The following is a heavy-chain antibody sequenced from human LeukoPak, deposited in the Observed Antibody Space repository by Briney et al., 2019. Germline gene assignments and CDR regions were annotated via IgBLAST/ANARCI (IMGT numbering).Heavy chain of an antibody. CDR2: IIPIFGTA. Sequence: SVKVSCKGSGGTFSSYAISWVRQAPGQGLEWMGGIIPIFGTANYAQKVQGRVTITADESTSTAYMELSSLRSEDTAVYYCAREIDYGDGIYYYYGMDVWVKGTTVTVSS. J-gene: IGHJ6*04. CDR3: AREIDYGDGIYYYYGMDV. CDR1: GGTFSSYA. V-gene: IGHV1-69*13. D-gene: IGHD4-17*01.